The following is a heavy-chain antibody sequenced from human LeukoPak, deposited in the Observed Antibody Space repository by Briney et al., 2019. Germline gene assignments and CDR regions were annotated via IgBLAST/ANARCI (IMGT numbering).Heavy chain of an antibody. CDR3: AFGNAFDA. CDR1: GLPFSISW. V-gene: IGHV3-7*01. CDR2: IKPDGSET. D-gene: IGHD2-15*01. Sequence: GGSLRLSCAASGLPFSISWMSWVRQAPGKGLQCVGNIKPDGSETFYVDSVRGRFTISRDNARNLLFLQMNSLRVDDTAVYYCAFGNAFDAWGRGTMVTVSS. J-gene: IGHJ3*01.